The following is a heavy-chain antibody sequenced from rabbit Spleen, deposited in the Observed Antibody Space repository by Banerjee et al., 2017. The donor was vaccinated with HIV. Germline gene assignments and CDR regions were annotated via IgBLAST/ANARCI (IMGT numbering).Heavy chain of an antibody. Sequence: EESGGDLVQPGGSLTLSCKASGIDFTNYYITWVRQAPGKGLEWIGIIYAARGTTDYASWVNGRFTISSHNAQNTLYLQLNSLTAADTATYFCVRGASGTGYYSLWGPGTLVTVS. D-gene: IGHD1-1*01. CDR2: IYAARGTT. CDR1: GIDFTNYY. V-gene: IGHV1S7*01. J-gene: IGHJ4*01. CDR3: VRGASGTGYYSL.